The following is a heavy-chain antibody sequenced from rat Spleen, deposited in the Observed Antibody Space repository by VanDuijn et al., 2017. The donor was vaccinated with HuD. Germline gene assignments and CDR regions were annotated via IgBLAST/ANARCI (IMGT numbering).Heavy chain of an antibody. CDR1: GFTFTNSG. J-gene: IGHJ2*01. CDR2: IYYDSSKI. D-gene: IGHD4-1*01. Sequence: EVKLVESGGGFVQPGNSLTLSCVASGFTFTNSGMHWIRQAPKKGLEWIAMIYYDSSKIYYADTVKGRFTISRDNSKNTLYLEMNSLTSEDTAMYYCAALASPMGYCGQGVMVTVSS. CDR3: AALASPMGY. V-gene: IGHV5-54*01.